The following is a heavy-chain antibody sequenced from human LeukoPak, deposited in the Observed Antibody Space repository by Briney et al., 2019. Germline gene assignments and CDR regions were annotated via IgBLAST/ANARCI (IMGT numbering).Heavy chain of an antibody. CDR2: IYTSGST. V-gene: IGHV4-4*07. CDR3: ARGRGYCSSTSCRPSYYYYGMDV. Sequence: SETLSLTCTVSGGSISSYYWSWIRQPAGKGLEWIGRIYTSGSTNYNPSLKSRVTMSVDTSKNQFSLKLSSVTAADTAVYYCARGRGYCSSTSCRPSYYYYGMDVWGQGTTVTVSS. D-gene: IGHD2-2*01. J-gene: IGHJ6*02. CDR1: GGSISSYY.